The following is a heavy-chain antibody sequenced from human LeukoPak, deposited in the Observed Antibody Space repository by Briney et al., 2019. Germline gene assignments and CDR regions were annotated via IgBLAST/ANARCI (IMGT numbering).Heavy chain of an antibody. Sequence: SETLSLTCTVSGGSISSYYWSWIRQPPGKGLEWIGYIYTSGSTNYNPSLKSRVTISVDTSKNRFSLKLSSVTAADTAVYYCASSDRGYSYGQFDYWGQGTLVTVSS. J-gene: IGHJ4*02. D-gene: IGHD5-18*01. V-gene: IGHV4-4*09. CDR3: ASSDRGYSYGQFDY. CDR2: IYTSGST. CDR1: GGSISSYY.